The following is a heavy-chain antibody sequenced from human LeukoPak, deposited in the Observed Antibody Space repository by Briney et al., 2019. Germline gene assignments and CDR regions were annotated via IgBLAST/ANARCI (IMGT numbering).Heavy chain of an antibody. D-gene: IGHD6-19*01. J-gene: IGHJ4*02. CDR1: GFTFSSYS. V-gene: IGHV3-21*01. CDR3: ARVNKYSSGWYY. Sequence: PGGSLRLSCAAPGFTFSSYSMNWVRQAPGKGLEWVSSISSSSSYIYYADSVKGRFTISRDNAKNSLYLQMNSLRAEDTAVYYCARVNKYSSGWYYWGQGTLVTVSS. CDR2: ISSSSSYI.